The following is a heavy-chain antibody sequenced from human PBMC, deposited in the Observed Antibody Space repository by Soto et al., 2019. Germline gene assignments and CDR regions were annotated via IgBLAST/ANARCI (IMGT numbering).Heavy chain of an antibody. CDR1: GFTFDDYA. CDR2: ISWNSGSI. J-gene: IGHJ5*02. CDR3: AKDPSIAAAGIVGSGWFDP. Sequence: LRLSCAASGFTFDDYAMHWVRQAPGKGLEWVSGISWNSGSIGYADSVKGRFTISRDNAKNSLYLQMNSLRAEDTALYYCAKDPSIAAAGIVGSGWFDPWGQGTLVTVSS. V-gene: IGHV3-9*01. D-gene: IGHD6-13*01.